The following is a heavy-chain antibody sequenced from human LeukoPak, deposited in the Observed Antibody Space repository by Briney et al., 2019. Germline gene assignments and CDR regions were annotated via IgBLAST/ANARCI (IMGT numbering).Heavy chain of an antibody. Sequence: RTGAPLNISCKASGYSFASYWIGCLRQLPGKGLEWMGIIYPGDSDTRYSPSFQGQVTISADKAFNTAYLQWSGLKASDSAIYYCARKQYSSGSYYRSAVDYWGQGTLVTVSS. J-gene: IGHJ4*02. V-gene: IGHV5-51*01. CDR1: GYSFASYW. D-gene: IGHD3-10*01. CDR3: ARKQYSSGSYYRSAVDY. CDR2: IYPGDSDT.